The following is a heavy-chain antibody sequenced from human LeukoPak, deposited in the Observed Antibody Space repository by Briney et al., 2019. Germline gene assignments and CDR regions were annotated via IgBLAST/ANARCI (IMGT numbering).Heavy chain of an antibody. V-gene: IGHV4-34*01. Sequence: PSETLSLTCAVYGGSFSGYYWSWIPHPPGKGLEWIGEINHSGSTNYNPSLKSRVTISVDTSKNQFSLKLSSVTAADTAVYYCARGDFWSGPDYWGQGTLVTVSS. CDR3: ARGDFWSGPDY. CDR1: GGSFSGYY. CDR2: INHSGST. J-gene: IGHJ4*02. D-gene: IGHD3-3*01.